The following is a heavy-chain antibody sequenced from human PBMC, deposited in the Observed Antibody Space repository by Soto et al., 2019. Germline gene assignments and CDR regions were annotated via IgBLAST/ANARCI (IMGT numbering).Heavy chain of an antibody. D-gene: IGHD5-12*01. CDR3: AKEEMATIHGWFDP. J-gene: IGHJ5*02. V-gene: IGHV3-23*01. CDR1: GFTFISYP. CDR2: ISGSGGST. Sequence: GSLRLSCAASGFTFISYPIIWFGHAPGKGLEWVSAISGSGGSTYYADSVKGRFTISRDNSKNTLYLQMNSLRAEDTAVYYCAKEEMATIHGWFDPWGQGTLVTVSS.